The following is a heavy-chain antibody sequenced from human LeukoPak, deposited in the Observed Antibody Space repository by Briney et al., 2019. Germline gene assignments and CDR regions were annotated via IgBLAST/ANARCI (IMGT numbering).Heavy chain of an antibody. CDR3: ARGLRYSSGWYEGTDY. J-gene: IGHJ4*02. CDR2: IYYSGST. Sequence: SETLSLTCTVSGGSISSYYWSWIRQPPGKGLEWIGYIYYSGSTNYNPSLKSRVTISVDTSKNQFSLKLSSVTAADTAVYYCARGLRYSSGWYEGTDYWGQRTLVTVSS. D-gene: IGHD6-19*01. V-gene: IGHV4-59*08. CDR1: GGSISSYY.